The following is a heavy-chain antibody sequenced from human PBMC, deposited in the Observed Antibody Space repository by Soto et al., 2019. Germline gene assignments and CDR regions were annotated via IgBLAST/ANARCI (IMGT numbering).Heavy chain of an antibody. V-gene: IGHV3-30-3*01. Sequence: QVQLVESGGGVVQPGRSLTLSCAASGFTFSRFSMHWVRQAPGKGLAWVEVISYDGSNTHYAESVKGRFNISRDDSKNTVYLQMNNLRGEYSAVYYCARDHGMFLSYYYYGMDVWGQGTTVTFSS. J-gene: IGHJ6*02. CDR2: ISYDGSNT. CDR1: GFTFSRFS. D-gene: IGHD3-10*02. CDR3: ARDHGMFLSYYYYGMDV.